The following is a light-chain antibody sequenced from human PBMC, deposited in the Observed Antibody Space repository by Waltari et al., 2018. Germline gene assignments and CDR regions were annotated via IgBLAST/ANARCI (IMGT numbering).Light chain of an antibody. CDR2: KAS. CDR3: QHNYGIART. Sequence: DIQMTQSPSSLSASLGDRVTITCRASETINNSLNWYQHKPGKAPKVLIYKASTLQSGVPSRFSGSGSGTDYTLTISSLQSEDVATYYCQHNYGIARTFGQGTKVEIK. CDR1: ETINNS. V-gene: IGKV1-39*01. J-gene: IGKJ1*01.